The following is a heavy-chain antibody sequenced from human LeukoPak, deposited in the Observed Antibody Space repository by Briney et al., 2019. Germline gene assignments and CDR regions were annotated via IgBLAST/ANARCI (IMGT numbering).Heavy chain of an antibody. Sequence: SGTLSLTCAVSGGSISSSNWWSWVRQPPGKGLEWIGEIYHSGSTNYNPSLKSRVTISVDKSKNQFSLKLSSVTAADTAVYYCARLGGYSYGYYYFDYWGQGTLVTVSS. CDR1: GGSISSSNW. CDR3: ARLGGYSYGYYYFDY. V-gene: IGHV4-4*02. J-gene: IGHJ4*02. D-gene: IGHD5-18*01. CDR2: IYHSGST.